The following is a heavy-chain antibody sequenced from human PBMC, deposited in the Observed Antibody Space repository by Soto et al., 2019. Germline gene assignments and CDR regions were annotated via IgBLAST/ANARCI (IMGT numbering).Heavy chain of an antibody. V-gene: IGHV1-24*01. CDR3: VGAHAGYYDIFPDY. D-gene: IGHD3-9*01. Sequence: ASVKVSWKVSGYTLTELSMPWVRQAPGKGLEWMGGFDPEDGETIYAQKFQGRVTMTEDTSTDTAYMELSSLRSEDTAVYYCVGAHAGYYDIFPDYWAQGTLDTGSS. CDR2: FDPEDGET. CDR1: GYTLTELS. J-gene: IGHJ4*02.